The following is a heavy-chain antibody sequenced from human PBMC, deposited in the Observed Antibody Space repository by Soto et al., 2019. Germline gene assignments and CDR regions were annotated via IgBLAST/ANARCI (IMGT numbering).Heavy chain of an antibody. CDR1: GGSITSGGYY. V-gene: IGHV4-31*03. D-gene: IGHD2-15*01. CDR3: ARDSRYCSGNSCYSPFDY. Sequence: PSETLSLTCTVSGGSITSGGYYWSWIRQPPGKGLEWIGYKYHSGTTYYNPSLRSRVSISVDTSKNQFSLKLSSVTAADTAVYYCARDSRYCSGNSCYSPFDYWGQGTLVTVSS. J-gene: IGHJ4*02. CDR2: KYHSGTT.